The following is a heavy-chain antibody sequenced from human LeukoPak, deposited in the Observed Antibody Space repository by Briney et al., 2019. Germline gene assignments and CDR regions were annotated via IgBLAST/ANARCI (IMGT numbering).Heavy chain of an antibody. J-gene: IGHJ4*02. Sequence: GASVKVSCKXSGYTFTGYYMHWVRQAPGQGLEWMGRINPNSGGTNYAQKFQDRVTMTRDTSISTAYMELSRLRSDDTAVYYCARFRSGYSYVHWGQGTLVTVSS. D-gene: IGHD5-18*01. V-gene: IGHV1-2*06. CDR3: ARFRSGYSYVH. CDR2: INPNSGGT. CDR1: GYTFTGYY.